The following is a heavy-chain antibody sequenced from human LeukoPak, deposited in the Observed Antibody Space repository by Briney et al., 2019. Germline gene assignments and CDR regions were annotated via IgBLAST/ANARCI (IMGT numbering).Heavy chain of an antibody. Sequence: GESLKISCKGTGYMFTNYWLAWVRHMPGKDLEGMVIIYPGDYDTRYSPAFQGQISISADKSINTAYLQWSSLKASDTAMYYCARYSFMNDYNSPFDPWGQGTLVTVSS. CDR2: IYPGDYDT. CDR3: ARYSFMNDYNSPFDP. J-gene: IGHJ5*02. V-gene: IGHV5-51*01. D-gene: IGHD5-24*01. CDR1: GYMFTNYW.